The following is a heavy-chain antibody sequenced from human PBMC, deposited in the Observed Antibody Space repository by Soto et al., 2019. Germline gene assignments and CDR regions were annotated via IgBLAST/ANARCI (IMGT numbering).Heavy chain of an antibody. D-gene: IGHD3-16*01. V-gene: IGHV1-69*06. CDR1: GGTFSDFA. Sequence: QVQLVQSGAEMRKPGSSLRVSCKASGGTFSDFAFSWVRQAPGQGLEWMGGIVPRFGSPNYAQKFGGRVTISADTATSTVYMEVRSRRLDDTAVYVCARDRIHVRLGQYSFDDMDVVGQGTTITVSS. CDR2: IVPRFGSP. CDR3: ARDRIHVRLGQYSFDDMDV. J-gene: IGHJ6*02.